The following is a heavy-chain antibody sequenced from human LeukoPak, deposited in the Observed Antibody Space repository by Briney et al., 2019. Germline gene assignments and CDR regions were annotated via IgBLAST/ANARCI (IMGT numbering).Heavy chain of an antibody. CDR3: ARKVLGEWLLGEAFDI. CDR1: GGTFSSYT. CDR2: IIPILGIA. J-gene: IGHJ3*02. D-gene: IGHD3-3*01. V-gene: IGHV1-69*02. Sequence: SVKVSCKASGGTFSSYTISWVRQAPGQGLEWMGRIIPILGIANYAQKFQGRVTITADKSTSTAYMELSSLRSEDTAVYYCARKVLGEWLLGEAFDIWGQGTMVTVS.